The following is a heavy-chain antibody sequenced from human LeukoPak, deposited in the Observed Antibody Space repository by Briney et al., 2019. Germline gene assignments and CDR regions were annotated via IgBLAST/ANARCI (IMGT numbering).Heavy chain of an antibody. CDR3: ARTYGDYKDDAFDI. CDR2: ISSSSTYI. CDR1: GFTFSSYS. Sequence: GGSPRLSCAASGFTFSSYSMNWVRQAPGQGLECLSSISSSSTYIYYADSLKGRFTISRDIAKNSLYLQMNSLRADDTAVYYCARTYGDYKDDAFDIWGQGTMVTVSS. J-gene: IGHJ3*02. V-gene: IGHV3-21*01. D-gene: IGHD4-17*01.